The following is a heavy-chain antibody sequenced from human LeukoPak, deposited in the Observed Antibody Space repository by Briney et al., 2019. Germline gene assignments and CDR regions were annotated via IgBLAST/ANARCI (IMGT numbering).Heavy chain of an antibody. J-gene: IGHJ4*02. V-gene: IGHV3-48*03. D-gene: IGHD2-15*01. CDR3: AKSGLNRFDY. Sequence: PGGSLRLSCAASGFTFSSYEMHWVRQAPGKGLEWVSYISSSDSTIYYADSVKGRFTISRDNSKNTLYLQMNSLRAEDTAVYYCAKSGLNRFDYWGQGTLVTVSS. CDR1: GFTFSSYE. CDR2: ISSSDSTI.